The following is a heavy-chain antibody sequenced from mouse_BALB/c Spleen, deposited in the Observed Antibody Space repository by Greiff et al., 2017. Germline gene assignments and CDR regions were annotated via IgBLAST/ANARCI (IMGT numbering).Heavy chain of an antibody. D-gene: IGHD2-14*01. CDR1: SYTFTDYA. CDR3: ARGGYDGFAY. J-gene: IGHJ3*01. V-gene: IGHV1-67*01. Sequence: VQLQESGPELVRPGVSVKISCKGSSYTFTDYAMHWVKQSHAKSLEWIGVISTYYGNTNYNQKFKGKATMTVDKSSSTAYMELARLTSEDSAVYYCARGGYDGFAYWGQGTLVTVSA. CDR2: ISTYYGNT.